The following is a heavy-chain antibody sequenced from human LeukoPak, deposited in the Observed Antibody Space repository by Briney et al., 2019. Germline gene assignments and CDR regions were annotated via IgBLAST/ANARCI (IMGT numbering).Heavy chain of an antibody. V-gene: IGHV3-23*01. CDR1: GFTFSSYA. Sequence: GGSLRLSCAASGFTFSSYAMSWVRQAPGKGLEWVSAVSVSGGHTYYADYVKGRFTISRDNSKNTLYLQMNSMRVEDTAVYYCAKDYYGSGSQLGRDAFDIWGQGTMVTVSS. J-gene: IGHJ3*02. CDR3: AKDYYGSGSQLGRDAFDI. D-gene: IGHD3-10*01. CDR2: VSVSGGHT.